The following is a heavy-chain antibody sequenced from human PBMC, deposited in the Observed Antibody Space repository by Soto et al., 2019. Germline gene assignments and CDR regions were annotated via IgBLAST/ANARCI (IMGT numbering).Heavy chain of an antibody. CDR3: AKYRLYGYNAFDI. D-gene: IGHD5-12*01. CDR1: GFSFSNHA. V-gene: IGHV3-23*01. J-gene: IGHJ3*02. CDR2: ISGSGDGT. Sequence: PGGSLRLSCAASGFSFSNHAMSWVRQAPGKGLEWVSSISGSGDGTYYADSVKGRFTVSRDNSKTTLYLQMNSLRADDTAVYYCAKYRLYGYNAFDIWGQGTKVTVSS.